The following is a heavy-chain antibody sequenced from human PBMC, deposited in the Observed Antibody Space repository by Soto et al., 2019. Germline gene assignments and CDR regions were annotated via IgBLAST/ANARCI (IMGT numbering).Heavy chain of an antibody. CDR1: GFTSSNHW. D-gene: IGHD3-16*01. CDR2: IKQDGSEK. Sequence: GESLKISCAASGFTSSNHWMSWVRQAPGKGLEWVANIKQDGSEKYYVDSVKGRFTISRDNAKNSLYLQMNSLRADDTAVYYCARFGRYYYFGMDVWGQGTAVTVSS. V-gene: IGHV3-7*05. J-gene: IGHJ6*02. CDR3: ARFGRYYYFGMDV.